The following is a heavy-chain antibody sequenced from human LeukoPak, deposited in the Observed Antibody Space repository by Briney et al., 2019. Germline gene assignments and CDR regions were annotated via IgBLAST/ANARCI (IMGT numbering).Heavy chain of an antibody. CDR3: ARDRVDYNPYAFDV. V-gene: IGHV3-21*01. Sequence: GGSLRLSCAASGFTFSSYSMNWVRQAPGKGLEWVSSISSSSSYIYYADSVKGRFTISRDNAKNSLYLQMNSLRAEDTAVYYCARDRVDYNPYAFDVWGQGTRVTVSS. CDR1: GFTFSSYS. J-gene: IGHJ3*01. CDR2: ISSSSSYI. D-gene: IGHD5-12*01.